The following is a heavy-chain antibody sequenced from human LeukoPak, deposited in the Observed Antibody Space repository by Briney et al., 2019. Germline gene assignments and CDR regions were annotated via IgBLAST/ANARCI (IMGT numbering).Heavy chain of an antibody. J-gene: IGHJ4*02. CDR2: ISSSSSTI. Sequence: GGSLRLSCAAFGFTFSSYSMNWVRQAPGKGLEWVSYISSSSSTIYYADSVKGRFTISRDNAKNSLYLQMNSLRAEDTAVYYCASSLPAYYYDSSGYYFGVDFDYWGQGTLVTVSS. CDR1: GFTFSSYS. V-gene: IGHV3-48*01. CDR3: ASSLPAYYYDSSGYYFGVDFDY. D-gene: IGHD3-22*01.